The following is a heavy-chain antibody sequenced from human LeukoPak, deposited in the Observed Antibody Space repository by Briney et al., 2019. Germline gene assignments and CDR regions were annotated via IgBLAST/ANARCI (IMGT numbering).Heavy chain of an antibody. CDR1: GFTFSSYW. CDR2: INSDESST. V-gene: IGHV3-74*01. J-gene: IGHJ3*02. Sequence: GGSLRLSCAAAGFTFSSYWMHRVRQAPGKWLVWVSRINSDESSTNYADSVKGRITISRDNAKNTLYMQMNSLRAEDTALYYCARALGNAFDIWGQGTMVTVSS. CDR3: ARALGNAFDI. D-gene: IGHD7-27*01.